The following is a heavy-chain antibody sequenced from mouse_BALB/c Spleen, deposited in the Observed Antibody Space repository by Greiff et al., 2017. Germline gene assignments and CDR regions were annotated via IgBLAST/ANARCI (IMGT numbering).Heavy chain of an antibody. J-gene: IGHJ1*01. CDR3: ARGSSSYWYFDV. V-gene: IGHV14-1*02. CDR2: IDPENGNT. D-gene: IGHD1-3*01. CDR1: GFNIKDYY. Sequence: EVQLQESGAELVRPGALVKLSCKASGFNIKDYYMHWVKQRPEQGLEWIGWIDPENGNTIYDPKFQGKASITADTSSNTAYLQLSSLTSEDTAVYYCARGSSSYWYFDVWGAGTTVTVSS.